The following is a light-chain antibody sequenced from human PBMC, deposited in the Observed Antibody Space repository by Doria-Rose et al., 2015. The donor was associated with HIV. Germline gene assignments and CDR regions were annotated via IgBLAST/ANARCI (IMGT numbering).Light chain of an antibody. CDR3: NSYTTSSTHNYV. V-gene: IGLV2-14*03. CDR2: DVS. J-gene: IGLJ1*01. Sequence: TQPASVSGSPRQSLTISCTGTSIDVGGFGYVSWYQQHPGKAPKLMIYDVSNRPSGVSNRFSGSKSGDTASLIISGLQAEDEADYYCNSYTTSSTHNYVFGTGTKVTVL. CDR1: SIDVGGFGY.